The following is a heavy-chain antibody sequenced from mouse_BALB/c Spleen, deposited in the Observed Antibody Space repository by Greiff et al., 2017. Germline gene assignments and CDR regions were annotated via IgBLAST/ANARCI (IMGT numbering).Heavy chain of an antibody. CDR3: TRVIDYDSWFAY. J-gene: IGHJ3*01. CDR1: GFTFSSYT. D-gene: IGHD2-4*01. CDR2: ISSGGSYT. V-gene: IGHV5-6-4*01. Sequence: EVQLVESGGGLVKPGGSLKLSCAASGFTFSSYTMSWVRQTPEKRLEWVATISSGGSYTYYPDSVKGRFTISRDNAKNTLYLQMSSLKSEDTAMYYCTRVIDYDSWFAYWGQGTLVTVSA.